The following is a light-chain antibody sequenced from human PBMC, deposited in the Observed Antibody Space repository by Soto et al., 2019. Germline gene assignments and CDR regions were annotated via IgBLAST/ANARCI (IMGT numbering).Light chain of an antibody. J-gene: IGKJ1*01. CDR1: QTIINW. CDR3: QQYHTYWWT. CDR2: KAS. V-gene: IGKV1-5*03. Sequence: DMHMTHAPSTLSSSMVALVTITFRASQTIINWLAWYQQKPGKAPKLLIYKASTLEGEVPSRFSGSGSETEFTLTINSLQPDDSATYYCQQYHTYWWTFGQGTKVDIK.